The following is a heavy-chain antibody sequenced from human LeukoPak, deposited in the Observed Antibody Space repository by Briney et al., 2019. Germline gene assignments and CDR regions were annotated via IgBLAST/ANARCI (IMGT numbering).Heavy chain of an antibody. CDR1: GGSMSNY. J-gene: IGHJ5*02. V-gene: IGHV4-4*07. CDR3: ARDSGGSYSGWFDP. Sequence: SETLSLTCTVSGGSMSNYWSWIRQPAGKGLEGIGRIYTSGSTNYNPSLKSRVTISIDTSKNQFSLKLRSVTAADTAVYYCARDSGGSYSGWFDPWGQGTLVTVSS. D-gene: IGHD1-26*01. CDR2: IYTSGST.